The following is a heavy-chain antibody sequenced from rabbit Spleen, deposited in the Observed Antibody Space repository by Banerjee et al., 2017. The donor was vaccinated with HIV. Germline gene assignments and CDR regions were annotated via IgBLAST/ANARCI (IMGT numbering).Heavy chain of an antibody. J-gene: IGHJ3*01. Sequence: QEQLTETGGDLVQTGGSLTLSCKASGFDFTNYYISWVRQAPGKGLEWIGIIYSAKGSTDYASWVNGRFTISRDNAQSTVDLKMTCLTAADTATYFCARAIVPWLGLTRLDLWAQAPSSPS. D-gene: IGHD4-1*01. CDR1: GFDFTNYY. V-gene: IGHV1S47*01. CDR2: IYSAKGST. CDR3: ARAIVPWLGLTRLDL.